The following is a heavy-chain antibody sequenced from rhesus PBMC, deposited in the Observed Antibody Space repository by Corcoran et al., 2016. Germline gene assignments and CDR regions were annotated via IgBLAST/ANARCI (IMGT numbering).Heavy chain of an antibody. CDR1: GFALTTSGMG. J-gene: IGHJ1*01. CDR2: IYWDDDK. D-gene: IGHD2-15*01. CDR3: ARGGCSSTYCFVAECFEF. V-gene: IGHV2-174*01. Sequence: QVTLKESGPALVKPTQTLTLTCTFSGFALTTSGMGVGWIRQPPGKALEWLALIYWDDDKRYSTSLESRLTISKDTSKNQVVLTMTNMDPVDTATYCCARGGCSSTYCFVAECFEFWGQGALVTVSS.